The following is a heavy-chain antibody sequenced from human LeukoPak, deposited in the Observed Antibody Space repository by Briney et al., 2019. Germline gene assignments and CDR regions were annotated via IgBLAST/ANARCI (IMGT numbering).Heavy chain of an antibody. CDR2: ISGSGGST. Sequence: PGGSMGLSCAASGFTFSSYAMSWVRQAPGKGLEWVSAISGSGGSTYYADSVKGRFTISRDNSRNTLYLQMNSLRAEDTAVYYCANGVAYYDFWSGGDYYYMDVWGKGTTVTVSS. V-gene: IGHV3-23*01. CDR3: ANGVAYYDFWSGGDYYYMDV. D-gene: IGHD3-3*01. J-gene: IGHJ6*03. CDR1: GFTFSSYA.